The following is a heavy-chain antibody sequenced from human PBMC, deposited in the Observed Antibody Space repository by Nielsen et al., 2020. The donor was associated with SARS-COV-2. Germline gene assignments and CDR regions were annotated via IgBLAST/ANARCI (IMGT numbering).Heavy chain of an antibody. CDR1: GFTFSSYA. CDR3: ATAITMVRGVIRKAIDY. CDR2: ISGSGGST. V-gene: IGHV3-23*01. J-gene: IGHJ4*02. D-gene: IGHD3-10*01. Sequence: GESLKISCAASGFTFSSYAMSWVRQAPGKGLEWVSAISGSGGSTYYADSVKGRFTISRDNSKNTLYLQMNSLRAEDTAVYYCATAITMVRGVIRKAIDYWGQGTLVTVSS.